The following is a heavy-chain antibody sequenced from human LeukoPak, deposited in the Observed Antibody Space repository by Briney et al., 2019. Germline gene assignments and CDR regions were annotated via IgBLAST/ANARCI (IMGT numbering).Heavy chain of an antibody. CDR3: VFPGGDYVYFDY. D-gene: IGHD4-17*01. J-gene: IGHJ4*02. CDR2: INPSSGYT. Sequence: ASVKVSCKASTYTFTNYYNHWVRQAPVQGLEWMGLINPSSGYTTYAQKFQGRVTMTRDTPTSTVYMELNSLRSEDTAVYYCVFPGGDYVYFDYWGLGTLVTVSS. CDR1: TYTFTNYY. V-gene: IGHV1-46*01.